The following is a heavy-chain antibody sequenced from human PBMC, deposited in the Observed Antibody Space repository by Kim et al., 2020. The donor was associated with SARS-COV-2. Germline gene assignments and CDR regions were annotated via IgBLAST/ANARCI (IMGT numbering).Heavy chain of an antibody. J-gene: IGHJ5*02. CDR3: IGGPAADA. Sequence: GGSLRLSCAASGFTFSSYWMTWVRQGLGKGLEWVGYIKQDGSEKYYVDSVKGRSPTSRDNAKNSLYLQMNSLRAEDTAGYYCIGGPAADAWGQGTLVTV. CDR2: IKQDGSEK. D-gene: IGHD6-25*01. CDR1: GFTFSSYW. V-gene: IGHV3-7*01.